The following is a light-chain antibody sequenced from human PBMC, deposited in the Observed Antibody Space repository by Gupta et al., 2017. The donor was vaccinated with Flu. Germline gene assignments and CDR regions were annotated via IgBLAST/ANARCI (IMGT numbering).Light chain of an antibody. J-gene: IGLJ2*01. Sequence: SYELIQSPSVSVSPVKTASITCSGVKLGDTSFCWDQQKAGQSPVMVIYKDNKRPAGIPEPFSGSSSGKTATLTIDGTQAMDEDDYYCEAWDSTTVVFGGGTKLAVL. CDR3: EAWDSTTVV. CDR2: KDN. V-gene: IGLV3-1*01. CDR1: KLGDTS.